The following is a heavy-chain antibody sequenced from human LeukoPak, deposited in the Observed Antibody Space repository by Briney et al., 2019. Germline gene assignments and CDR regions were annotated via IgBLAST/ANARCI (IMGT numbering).Heavy chain of an antibody. CDR1: GYSISSGYY. V-gene: IGHV4-38-2*02. CDR2: IYHSGRT. CDR3: ARDTYYYDSSGYWADY. D-gene: IGHD3-22*01. Sequence: SETLSLTCTVSGYSISSGYYWGWIRQPPGKGLEWIGNIYHSGRTYYNPSLKSRVTISVDTSKNQFSLKLSSVTAADTAVYYCARDTYYYDSSGYWADYWGQGTLVTVSS. J-gene: IGHJ4*02.